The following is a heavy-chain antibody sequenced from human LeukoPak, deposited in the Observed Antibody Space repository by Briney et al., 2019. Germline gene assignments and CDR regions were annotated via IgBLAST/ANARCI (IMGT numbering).Heavy chain of an antibody. CDR3: ARDGYNIAGAFDI. J-gene: IGHJ3*02. CDR1: GGSISSYY. D-gene: IGHD5-24*01. CDR2: VYYSGST. Sequence: SETLSLTCTVSGGSISSYYWSWIRQPPGKGLEWIGYVYYSGSTNYNPSLKSRVTISVDTSKNQFSLKLSSVTAADTAVYYCARDGYNIAGAFDIWGQGTMVTVSS. V-gene: IGHV4-59*01.